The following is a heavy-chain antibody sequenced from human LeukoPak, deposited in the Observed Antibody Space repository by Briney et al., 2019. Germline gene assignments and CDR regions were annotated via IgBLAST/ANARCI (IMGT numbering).Heavy chain of an antibody. CDR1: GFTFRSYA. V-gene: IGHV3-23*01. D-gene: IGHD6-19*01. J-gene: IGHJ5*02. CDR3: AKDLSIAVAGVWFGP. CDR2: ISGSGGST. Sequence: GGSLTLSCAPSGFTFRSYAMSGVPEAPGKGLECVSAISGSGGSTYYADSVKGRFTISRDNSKNTQSLQMNSLRAEDTAVDYCAKDLSIAVAGVWFGPWGQGTLVTVS.